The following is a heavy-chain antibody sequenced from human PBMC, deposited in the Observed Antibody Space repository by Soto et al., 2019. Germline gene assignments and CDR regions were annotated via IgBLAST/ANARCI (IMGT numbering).Heavy chain of an antibody. Sequence: QITLKESGPTLVKPTQTLTLTCTFSGFSLNTTAVGVGWIRQPPGKALEWLALIYWDNDKRYKPSLKTKLTITKDIAKHQEVLKMTNMDPVDTATYFCAHREGDYYVWGSYKDAFDILGQGTIGTVSS. CDR3: AHREGDYYVWGSYKDAFDI. CDR1: GFSLNTTAVG. D-gene: IGHD3-16*01. J-gene: IGHJ3*02. CDR2: IYWDNDK. V-gene: IGHV2-5*02.